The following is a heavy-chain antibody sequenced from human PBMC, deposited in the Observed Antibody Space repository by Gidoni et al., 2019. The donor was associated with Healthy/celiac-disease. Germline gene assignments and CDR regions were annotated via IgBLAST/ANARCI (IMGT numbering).Heavy chain of an antibody. CDR2: ISWNSGSI. J-gene: IGHJ4*02. CDR3: AKDGGSGREGY. CDR1: GVTFDEYD. D-gene: IGHD1-26*01. Sequence: CAASGVTFDEYDMHWVRHAPGNGLEWVAGISWNSGSIGYADSVTGPFTISRDNAKNSLYLQTNSLRAEDTAWYYCAKDGGSGREGYWCQGTLVTVSS. V-gene: IGHV3-9*01.